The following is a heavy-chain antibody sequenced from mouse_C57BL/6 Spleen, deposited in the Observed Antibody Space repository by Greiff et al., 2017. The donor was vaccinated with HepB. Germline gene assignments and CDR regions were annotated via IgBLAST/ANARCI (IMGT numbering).Heavy chain of an antibody. Sequence: VQLQQSGPELVKPGASVKISCKASGYAFSSSWMNWVKQRPGKGLEWIGRIYPGDGDTNYNGKFKGKAKLTADKSSSTAYMQLSSLTSEDSAVYFCARQGSTMVTTRYAMDYWGQGTSVTVSS. D-gene: IGHD2-2*01. CDR2: IYPGDGDT. CDR3: ARQGSTMVTTRYAMDY. V-gene: IGHV1-82*01. CDR1: GYAFSSSW. J-gene: IGHJ4*01.